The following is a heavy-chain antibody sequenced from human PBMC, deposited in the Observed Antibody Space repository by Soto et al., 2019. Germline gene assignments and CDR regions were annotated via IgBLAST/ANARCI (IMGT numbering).Heavy chain of an antibody. CDR3: ARSDVRTYSSSPGWFDP. CDR1: GGSVSSGSYY. Sequence: QVQLQESGPGLVKPSETLSLTCTVSGGSVSSGSYYWSWIRQPPGKGLEWIGYIYYRGSTNYNPSLKSRVTISVDTSKNQFSLKLSSVTAADTAVYYCARSDVRTYSSSPGWFDPWGQGTLVTVSS. J-gene: IGHJ5*02. V-gene: IGHV4-61*01. CDR2: IYYRGST. D-gene: IGHD6-6*01.